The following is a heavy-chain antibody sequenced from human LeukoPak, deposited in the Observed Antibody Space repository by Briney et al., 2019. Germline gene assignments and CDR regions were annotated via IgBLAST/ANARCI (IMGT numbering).Heavy chain of an antibody. V-gene: IGHV4-59*01. J-gene: IGHJ6*03. Sequence: SETLSLTCTVSGGSISSYYWSWIRQPPGKGLEWIGYIYYSGSTNYNPSLKSRVTISVDTSKNQFSLKLSSVTAADTAVYYCARAYCSGGSCYSGYYYYYMDVWGKGTTVTVSS. CDR2: IYYSGST. CDR3: ARAYCSGGSCYSGYYYYYMDV. D-gene: IGHD2-15*01. CDR1: GGSISSYY.